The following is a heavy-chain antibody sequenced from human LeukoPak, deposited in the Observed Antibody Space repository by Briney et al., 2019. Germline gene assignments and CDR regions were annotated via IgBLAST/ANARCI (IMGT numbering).Heavy chain of an antibody. V-gene: IGHV4-59*08. Sequence: PSETLSLTCTVSGGSISSYYWSWIRQPQGKGLEWLGYIYYSGATNYNPSLKSRVTISVDTSKNQFSLKLSSVTAADTAVYYCARLWGPFGGNSETDAFDIWGQGTMVTVSS. D-gene: IGHD4-23*01. CDR3: ARLWGPFGGNSETDAFDI. CDR1: GGSISSYY. CDR2: IYYSGAT. J-gene: IGHJ3*02.